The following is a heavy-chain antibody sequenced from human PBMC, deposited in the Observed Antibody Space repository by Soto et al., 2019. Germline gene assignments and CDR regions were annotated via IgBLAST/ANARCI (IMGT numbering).Heavy chain of an antibody. Sequence: PGESLKISCDGSGYSFTIYWISWVRQMPGKGLEWMGRIDPSDSYTNYSPSFQGHVTISADKSISTAYLQWSSLKASDTAMYYCATSIAVAGTTFYYYYGMDVWGQGTTVTVSS. V-gene: IGHV5-10-1*01. D-gene: IGHD6-19*01. CDR1: GYSFTIYW. CDR3: ATSIAVAGTTFYYYYGMDV. CDR2: IDPSDSYT. J-gene: IGHJ6*02.